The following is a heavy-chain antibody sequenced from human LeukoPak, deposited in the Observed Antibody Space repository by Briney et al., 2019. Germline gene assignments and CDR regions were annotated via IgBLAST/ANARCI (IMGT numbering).Heavy chain of an antibody. CDR1: GFTSSSYW. CDR2: IRYDGSNK. V-gene: IGHV3-30*02. D-gene: IGHD3-9*01. Sequence: GGSLRLSCAASGFTSSSYWMSWVRQAPGKGLEWVAFIRYDGSNKYYAESVKGRFTISRDNSKNTVSLHMNSLRAEDTALYYCARDLDWGAFDAWGQGTLVTVSS. J-gene: IGHJ5*02. CDR3: ARDLDWGAFDA.